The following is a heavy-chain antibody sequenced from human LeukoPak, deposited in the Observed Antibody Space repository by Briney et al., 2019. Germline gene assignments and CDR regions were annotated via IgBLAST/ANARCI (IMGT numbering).Heavy chain of an antibody. Sequence: SGTLSLTCAVSGYSISSGYYWGWIRQPPGKGLEWIGSIYHSGSTYYNPSLKSRVTISVDTSKNQFSLKLSSVTAADTAVYYCARDSSLHYFDYWGQGTLVTVSS. J-gene: IGHJ4*02. CDR2: IYHSGST. D-gene: IGHD6-13*01. CDR1: GYSISSGYY. V-gene: IGHV4-38-2*02. CDR3: ARDSSLHYFDY.